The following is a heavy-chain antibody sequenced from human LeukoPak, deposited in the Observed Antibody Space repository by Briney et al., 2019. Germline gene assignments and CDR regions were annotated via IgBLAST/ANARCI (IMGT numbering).Heavy chain of an antibody. CDR3: ARDRGTWAYAFDI. D-gene: IGHD1-1*01. V-gene: IGHV3-7*03. CDR1: GFTFSSYW. Sequence: QPGGSLRLSCAASGFTFSSYWMSWVRQAPGKGLEWVANIKQDGSEKYYVDSVKGRFTISRDNSKNTLYLQMNSLRSEDTAVYYCARDRGTWAYAFDIWGQGTMVTVSS. CDR2: IKQDGSEK. J-gene: IGHJ3*02.